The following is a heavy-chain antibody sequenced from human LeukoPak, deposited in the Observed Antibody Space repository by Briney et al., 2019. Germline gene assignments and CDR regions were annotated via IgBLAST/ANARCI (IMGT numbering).Heavy chain of an antibody. Sequence: GGSLRLSCAVSGFTFSGYCMTWVRQAPGKGLEWVANIKQDGSEKYYVDSVKGRFTISRDNAKNSLYLQMNSLRAEDTAIYYCTRVGYIDEGIDYWGQGTLVTVSS. CDR3: TRVGYIDEGIDY. CDR2: IKQDGSEK. J-gene: IGHJ4*02. D-gene: IGHD5-24*01. CDR1: GFTFSGYC. V-gene: IGHV3-7*04.